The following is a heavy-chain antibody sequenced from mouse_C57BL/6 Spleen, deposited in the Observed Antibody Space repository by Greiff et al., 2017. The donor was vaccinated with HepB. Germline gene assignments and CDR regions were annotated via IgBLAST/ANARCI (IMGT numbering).Heavy chain of an antibody. D-gene: IGHD1-1*01. CDR3: ARRYYGSSYYWYFDV. J-gene: IGHJ1*03. CDR2: IDPSDSYT. Sequence: QVQLQQSGAELVKPGASVKLSCKASGYTFTSYWMQWVKQRPGQGLEWIGEIDPSDSYTNYTQKFKGKATLTVDTSSSTAYMQLSSLTSEDSAVYYGARRYYGSSYYWYFDVWGTGTTVTVAS. CDR1: GYTFTSYW. V-gene: IGHV1-50*01.